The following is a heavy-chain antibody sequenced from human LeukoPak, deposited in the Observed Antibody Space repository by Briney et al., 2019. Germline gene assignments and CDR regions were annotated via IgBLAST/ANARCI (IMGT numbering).Heavy chain of an antibody. J-gene: IGHJ5*02. V-gene: IGHV3-23*01. Sequence: GGSLRLSCVGSGFAFGVHAMSWVRQAPGKGPEWVATIGSGADLFYAESVKGRFTISRDDPRNTVWLQMNSLRAEDTALYYCAKDWTPHNRVYDCLDAWGQGTEVTVSS. D-gene: IGHD3-16*01. CDR3: AKDWTPHNRVYDCLDA. CDR2: IGSGADL. CDR1: GFAFGVHA.